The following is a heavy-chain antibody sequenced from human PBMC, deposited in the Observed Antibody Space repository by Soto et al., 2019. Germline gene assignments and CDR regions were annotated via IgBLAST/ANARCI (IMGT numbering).Heavy chain of an antibody. CDR1: GFMFSRYA. Sequence: QVQLVESGGRVVQPGRSLRLSCAASGFMFSRYAIHWVRQAPGKGLAWVAVISKDGSVKYYADSVRGRFTISRDKSKNTVYLEMNSMRDDDTAVFYCARSRSGAVPDSFGYWGQGTLVTVSS. V-gene: IGHV3-30-3*01. D-gene: IGHD3-3*01. CDR3: ARSRSGAVPDSFGY. J-gene: IGHJ4*02. CDR2: ISKDGSVK.